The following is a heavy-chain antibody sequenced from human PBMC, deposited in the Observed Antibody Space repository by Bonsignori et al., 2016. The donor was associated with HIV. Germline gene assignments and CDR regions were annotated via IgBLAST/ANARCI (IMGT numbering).Heavy chain of an antibody. CDR2: IYSGGST. J-gene: IGHJ1*01. V-gene: IGHV3-53*01. D-gene: IGHD3-3*01. Sequence: WIRQPPGKGLEWVSVIYSGGSTYYADSVKGRFTISRDNSKNTLYLQMNSLRAEDTAVYYCASSGYYDFWSGSQYFQHWGQGTLVTVSS. CDR3: ASSGYYDFWSGSQYFQH.